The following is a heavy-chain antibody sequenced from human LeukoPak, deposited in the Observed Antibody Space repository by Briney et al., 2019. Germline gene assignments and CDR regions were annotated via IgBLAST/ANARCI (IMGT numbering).Heavy chain of an antibody. Sequence: ASVTVSCKASGYTFTSYYMHWVRQAPGQGLEWMGIINPSGGSTSYAQKFQGRVTMTRDTSTSTVYMGLSSLRSEDTAVYYCARDPQSVAAPFDYWGQGTLVTVSS. J-gene: IGHJ4*02. V-gene: IGHV1-46*01. CDR3: ARDPQSVAAPFDY. CDR1: GYTFTSYY. D-gene: IGHD6-19*01. CDR2: INPSGGST.